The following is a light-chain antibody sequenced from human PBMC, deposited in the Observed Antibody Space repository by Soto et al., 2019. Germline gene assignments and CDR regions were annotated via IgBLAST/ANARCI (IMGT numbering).Light chain of an antibody. Sequence: DIVMTQSPLSLPVTPGEPASISCRSSQSLLHSNGYTYLDWYLQKPGQSPQLLISLGSNRASGVPDRIRGSGSGTDFTLKISRVEAEDVGVYYCMQALQTPYTFGQGTKLEIK. CDR1: QSLLHSNGYTY. CDR2: LGS. J-gene: IGKJ2*01. CDR3: MQALQTPYT. V-gene: IGKV2-28*01.